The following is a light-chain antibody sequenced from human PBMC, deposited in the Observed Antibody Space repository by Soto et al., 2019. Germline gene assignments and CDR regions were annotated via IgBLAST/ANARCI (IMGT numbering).Light chain of an antibody. J-gene: IGKJ2*01. CDR2: WAS. V-gene: IGKV4-1*01. CDR1: QSVLYSSNNKNY. CDR3: QQDYSTPYT. Sequence: DIVMTQYPDSLAVSLGERATINCKSSQSVLYSSNNKNYLAWYQQKPGQPPKLLIYWASTRESGVPDRFSGTESGTDFTLTISGLLADDVAVDYCQQDYSTPYTFGQGTKLEIK.